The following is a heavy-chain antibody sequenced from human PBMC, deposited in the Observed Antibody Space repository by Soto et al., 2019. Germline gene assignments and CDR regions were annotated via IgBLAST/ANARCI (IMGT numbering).Heavy chain of an antibody. CDR1: GGTFSSYT. J-gene: IGHJ6*02. D-gene: IGHD5-12*01. Sequence: QVQLVQSGAEVKKPGSSVKVSCKASGGTFSSYTISWVRQAPGQGLEWMGRIIPILGIANYAQKLQGRVMITADKATTTAYMDLRSLRSEDTAVYYCARDGDGYHQGGYYYGIDVWGQGTTVTVSS. V-gene: IGHV1-69*08. CDR2: IIPILGIA. CDR3: ARDGDGYHQGGYYYGIDV.